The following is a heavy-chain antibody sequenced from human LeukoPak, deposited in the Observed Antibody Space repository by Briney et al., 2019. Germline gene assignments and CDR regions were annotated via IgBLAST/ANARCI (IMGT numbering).Heavy chain of an antibody. Sequence: GGSLRLSCAASGFSFSSFAMTWVRQAPGKGLEWVSAIGASGVDTYYTDSVKGRFTISRDNSKNTLYLHMSSLRAEDTAVYFCANRPRDSSGYYLGAFDGWGQGTTVTVSS. CDR1: GFSFSSFA. D-gene: IGHD3-22*01. CDR3: ANRPRDSSGYYLGAFDG. V-gene: IGHV3-23*01. J-gene: IGHJ3*01. CDR2: IGASGVDT.